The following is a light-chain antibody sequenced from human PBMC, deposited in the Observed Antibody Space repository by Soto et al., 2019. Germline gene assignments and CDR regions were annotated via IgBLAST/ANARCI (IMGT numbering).Light chain of an antibody. CDR2: LGS. V-gene: IGKV2-28*01. J-gene: IGKJ1*01. Sequence: DIVMPQSPLYLPVTPGEPASISCRSSQSLLYSNGYNYLDWYLQKPGQSPQLLISLGSNRASGAHGRLSGSGSGTDFTPNISRVEAEDVGVYYCMQPLHIPWTLGQGTKVEIK. CDR3: MQPLHIPWT. CDR1: QSLLYSNGYNY.